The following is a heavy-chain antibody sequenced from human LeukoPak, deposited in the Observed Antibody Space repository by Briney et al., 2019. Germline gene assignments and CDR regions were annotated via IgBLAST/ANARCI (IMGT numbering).Heavy chain of an antibody. CDR2: ISGSGGST. D-gene: IGHD2-15*01. V-gene: IGHV3-23*01. Sequence: PGGSLRLSCAASGFTFSSYAMSWVRQAPGKGLEWVSAISGSGGSTYYADSVKGRFTISRDNSKNTLYLHMNSLSAEDTAVYYCASSFSGGSYYDAFDIWGQGTMVTVSS. CDR1: GFTFSSYA. J-gene: IGHJ3*02. CDR3: ASSFSGGSYYDAFDI.